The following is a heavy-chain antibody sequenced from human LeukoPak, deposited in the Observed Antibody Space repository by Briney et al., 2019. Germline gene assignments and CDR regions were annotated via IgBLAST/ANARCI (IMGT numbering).Heavy chain of an antibody. CDR1: GYTFTSYG. D-gene: IGHD2-21*01. V-gene: IGHV1-18*01. CDR2: ISAYNGNT. CDR3: ARAYCGGDCYRDDY. Sequence: ASVKVSCKASGYTFTSYGISWARQAPGQGLEWMGWISAYNGNTNYAQKLQGRVTITTDTSTSTAYMELRSLRSDDTAVYYCARAYCGGDCYRDDYWGQGTLVTVSS. J-gene: IGHJ4*02.